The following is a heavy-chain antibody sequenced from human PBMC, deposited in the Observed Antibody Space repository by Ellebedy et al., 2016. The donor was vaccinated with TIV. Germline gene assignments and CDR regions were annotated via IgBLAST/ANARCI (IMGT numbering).Heavy chain of an antibody. CDR2: IKEDGSEA. J-gene: IGHJ4*02. CDR3: ARAGGRHSTGSGFY. Sequence: PGGSLRLSCAASGFTFSGYWMSWARQAPGKGLEWVAHIKEDGSEAYYVDSVKGRFTISRDNAKNSLYLQMSNLRAEDTAVFYCARAGGRHSTGSGFYWGQGTRVTVST. CDR1: GFTFSGYW. D-gene: IGHD2-2*01. V-gene: IGHV3-7*03.